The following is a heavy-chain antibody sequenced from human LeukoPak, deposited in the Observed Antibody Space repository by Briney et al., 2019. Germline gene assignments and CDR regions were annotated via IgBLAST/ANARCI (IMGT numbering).Heavy chain of an antibody. Sequence: GGSLRLSCAASGFTLSSYAMRWVRAAPGKGLGWVSAISGIGGSTYYADSVKGGFTISRDNSKNTLYLQMNSLRAEDTAVYYCAIGPAGYYGSGSYPRGWGQGTLVTVSS. CDR1: GFTLSSYA. CDR2: ISGIGGST. CDR3: AIGPAGYYGSGSYPRG. J-gene: IGHJ4*02. D-gene: IGHD3-10*01. V-gene: IGHV3-23*01.